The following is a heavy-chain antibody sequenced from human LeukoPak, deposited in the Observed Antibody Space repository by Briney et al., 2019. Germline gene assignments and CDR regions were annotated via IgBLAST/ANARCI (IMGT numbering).Heavy chain of an antibody. Sequence: SETLSLTCTVSGGSISSYYWSWIRQPPGRGLEWIGYIYYSGSTNYNPSLKSRVTISVDTSKNQFSLKLSSVTAADTAVYYCARDRYDFWSGYYYYYGMDVWGQGTTATVSS. V-gene: IGHV4-59*01. CDR2: IYYSGST. CDR3: ARDRYDFWSGYYYYYGMDV. J-gene: IGHJ6*02. D-gene: IGHD3-3*01. CDR1: GGSISSYY.